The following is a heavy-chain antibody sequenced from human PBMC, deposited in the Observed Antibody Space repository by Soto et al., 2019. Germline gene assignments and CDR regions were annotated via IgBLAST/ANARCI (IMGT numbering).Heavy chain of an antibody. D-gene: IGHD6-13*01. J-gene: IGHJ6*02. Sequence: QVQLVQSGAEVKKPGSSVKVSCKASGGSFSSYAISWVRQAPGQGLEWMGGIIPIVGTGNYAQNFQGRVTITADEATSTAYMGLSSLRSEATAMYYCARDLRAAGRPGMDVWGQGTTVTVSS. CDR1: GGSFSSYA. V-gene: IGHV1-69*01. CDR2: IIPIVGTG. CDR3: ARDLRAAGRPGMDV.